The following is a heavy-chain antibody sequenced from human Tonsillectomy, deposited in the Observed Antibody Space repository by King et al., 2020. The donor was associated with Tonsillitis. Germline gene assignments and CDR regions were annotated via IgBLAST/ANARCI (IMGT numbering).Heavy chain of an antibody. V-gene: IGHV3-23*04. J-gene: IGHJ6*02. CDR3: AKYGSSYNYYYYGMDV. CDR1: GFTFSSYA. Sequence: VQLVESEGGLVQPGGSLRLSCAASGFTFSSYAMSWVRQAPGKGLEWVSAISGSGGSTYYADSVKGRFTISRDNSKNTLYLQMNSLRAEDTAVYYCAKYGSSYNYYYYGMDVWGQGTTVTVSS. D-gene: IGHD6-13*01. CDR2: ISGSGGST.